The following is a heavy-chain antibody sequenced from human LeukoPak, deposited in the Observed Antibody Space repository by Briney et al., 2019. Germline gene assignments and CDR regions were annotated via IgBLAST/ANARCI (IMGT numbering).Heavy chain of an antibody. V-gene: IGHV1-18*04. CDR3: ARSQPILHYDSSGYTLGN. Sequence: GASVKVSCKASGYTFTGYYMHWVRQAPGQGLEWMGWISAYNGNTIYAQKVKGRVTMTTDTSTSTAYMELRSLKSDDTAVYYCARSQPILHYDSSGYTLGNWGQGTLVTASS. J-gene: IGHJ4*02. CDR2: ISAYNGNT. CDR1: GYTFTGYY. D-gene: IGHD3-22*01.